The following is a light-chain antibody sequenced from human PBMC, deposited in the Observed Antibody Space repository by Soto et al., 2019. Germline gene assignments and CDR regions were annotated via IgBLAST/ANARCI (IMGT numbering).Light chain of an antibody. CDR2: DAS. J-gene: IGKJ3*01. V-gene: IGKV3-20*01. Sequence: EIVLTQSPGTLSLSPGERATLSCRASQIVSSTYLAWFQQKPGQAPRLLIYDASTRATGIPDRFSGSGSGTDFTLTISRLEPEDFAVYYCQQYGRSPFTFGPGTKVDIK. CDR1: QIVSSTY. CDR3: QQYGRSPFT.